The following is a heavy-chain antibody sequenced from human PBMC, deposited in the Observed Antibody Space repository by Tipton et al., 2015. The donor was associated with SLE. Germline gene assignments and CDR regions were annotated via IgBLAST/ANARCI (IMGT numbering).Heavy chain of an antibody. CDR2: IDYTGST. CDR1: GGSISSNY. Sequence: TLSLTCSVSGGSISSNYWIWIRQPPGKGLEWIANIDYTGSTKYSPSLKSRVTISQDTSKKQVSLKLSSVTAADTAVYYCASRGRGTYFNGFDFWGQGILVTVSS. J-gene: IGHJ4*02. V-gene: IGHV4-59*08. CDR3: ASRGRGTYFNGFDF. D-gene: IGHD1-26*01.